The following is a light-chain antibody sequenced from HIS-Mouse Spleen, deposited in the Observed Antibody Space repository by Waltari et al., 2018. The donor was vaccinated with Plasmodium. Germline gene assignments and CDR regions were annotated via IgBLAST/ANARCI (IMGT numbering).Light chain of an antibody. CDR1: ALPKKY. V-gene: IGLV3-10*01. J-gene: IGLJ3*02. Sequence: SYELTQPPSVSVSPGQTARITCSGDALPKKYAYWYQQKSGQAPVLVIYEDSKRPAGNPGGFSGSSSGTMATLTISGAQVGDEADYYCYSTDSSGNHRVFGGGTKLTVL. CDR3: YSTDSSGNHRV. CDR2: EDS.